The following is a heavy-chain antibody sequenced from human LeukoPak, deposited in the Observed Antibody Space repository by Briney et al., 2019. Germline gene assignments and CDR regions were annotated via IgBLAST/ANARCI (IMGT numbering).Heavy chain of an antibody. CDR3: AKSKQSSGSRGYYYGMDV. J-gene: IGHJ6*02. CDR2: ISWNSGSI. CDR1: GFTFSSYA. V-gene: IGHV3-9*01. D-gene: IGHD3-22*01. Sequence: GGSLRLSCAASGFTFSSYAMSWVRQAPGKGLEWVSGISWNSGSIGYTDSVKGRFTISRDNAKNSLYLQMNSLRAEDTALYYCAKSKQSSGSRGYYYGMDVWGQGTTVTVSS.